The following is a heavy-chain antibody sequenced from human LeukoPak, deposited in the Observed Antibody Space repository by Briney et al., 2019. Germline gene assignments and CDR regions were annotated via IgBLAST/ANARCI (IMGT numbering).Heavy chain of an antibody. CDR1: GYSISSDYY. V-gene: IGHV4-38-2*02. CDR3: ARERIERFTYASSDFDY. CDR2: VSHSGST. Sequence: SETLSLTCTVSGYSISSDYYWGWIRQPPGKGLEWIASVSHSGSTYYNPSLKSRVTISVDTSKNQFSLKVTSVTAADTALYYCARERIERFTYASSDFDYWGRGTLVTVSS. J-gene: IGHJ4*02. D-gene: IGHD3-16*01.